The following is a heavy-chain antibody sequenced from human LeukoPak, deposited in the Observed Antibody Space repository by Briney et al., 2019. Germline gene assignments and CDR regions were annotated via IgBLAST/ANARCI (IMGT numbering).Heavy chain of an antibody. CDR3: ARGTRGTLGYCNGGSCYSFFY. D-gene: IGHD2-15*01. CDR1: GYTFTCYD. V-gene: IGHV1-8*01. Sequence: ASVKVSCKASGYTFTCYDINWVRQATGQGLEWMGWMNPNSGNTGYAQKFQARVTMTRNTSISTAYMELSSLRSEDTAVYYCARGTRGTLGYCNGGSCYSFFYWGQGTLVTVSS. CDR2: MNPNSGNT. J-gene: IGHJ4*02.